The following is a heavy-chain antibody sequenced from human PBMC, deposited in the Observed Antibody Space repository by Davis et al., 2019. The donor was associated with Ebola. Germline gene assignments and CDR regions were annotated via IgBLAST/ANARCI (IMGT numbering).Heavy chain of an antibody. J-gene: IGHJ4*02. D-gene: IGHD3-22*01. CDR2: INHSGST. Sequence: PSETLSLTCAVYGGSFSGYYWSWIRQPPGKGLEWIGEINHSGSTNYNPSLKSRVTISVDTSKNQFSLKMSSVTAADTAVYYWARGRWASYGTYYYDSSGYSYWGQGTLVTVSS. V-gene: IGHV4-34*01. CDR3: ARGRWASYGTYYYDSSGYSY. CDR1: GGSFSGYY.